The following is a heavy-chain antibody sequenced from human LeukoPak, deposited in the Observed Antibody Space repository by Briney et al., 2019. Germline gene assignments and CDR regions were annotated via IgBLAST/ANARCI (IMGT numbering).Heavy chain of an antibody. D-gene: IGHD6-13*01. CDR3: ARRKTYSSSWYYFDY. CDR1: GYSFTSYW. J-gene: IGHJ4*02. Sequence: GESLKISCKCSGYSFTSYWIGWVRQMPGKGLEWMGIIYPGDSDTRYSPSFQGQVTISADKSISTAYLQWSSLKASDTAMYYCARRKTYSSSWYYFDYWGQGTLVTVSS. CDR2: IYPGDSDT. V-gene: IGHV5-51*01.